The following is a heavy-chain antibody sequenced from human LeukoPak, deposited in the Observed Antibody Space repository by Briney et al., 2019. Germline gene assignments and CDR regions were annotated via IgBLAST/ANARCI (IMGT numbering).Heavy chain of an antibody. Sequence: GASVKVSCKASGYTFTSYCITWVRQAPGQGLEWMGWISAYNGNTNYAQSLQGRVTITTDTSTSTAYMELRRLRSDDTGVYLCTRVITMIIQGAFDIWGQGTMVTVSS. D-gene: IGHD3-22*01. J-gene: IGHJ3*02. CDR3: TRVITMIIQGAFDI. V-gene: IGHV1-18*01. CDR2: ISAYNGNT. CDR1: GYTFTSYC.